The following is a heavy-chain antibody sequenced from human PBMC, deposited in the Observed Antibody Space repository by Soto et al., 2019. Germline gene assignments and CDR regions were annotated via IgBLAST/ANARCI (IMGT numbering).Heavy chain of an antibody. D-gene: IGHD4-17*01. V-gene: IGHV4-34*01. CDR3: ARYNTVTTFPNFDY. J-gene: IGHJ4*02. CDR2: INHSGST. CDR1: GGSFSGYY. Sequence: SETLSLTCAVYGGSFSGYYWSWIRQPPGKGLEWIGEINHSGSTNYNPSLKSRVTISVDTSKNQFSLKLSSVTAADTAVYYCARYNTVTTFPNFDYWGQGTLVT.